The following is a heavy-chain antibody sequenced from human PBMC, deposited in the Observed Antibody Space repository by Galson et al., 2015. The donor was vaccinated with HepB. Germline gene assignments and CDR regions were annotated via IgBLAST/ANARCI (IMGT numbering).Heavy chain of an antibody. Sequence: SLRLSCAASGFTFSSYAMSWVRQAPGKGLEWVSAISGSGGSTYYADSVKGRFTISRDNSKNTLYLQMNSLRAEDTAVYYCAKDLQEWEGAFDIWGQGTMVTVSS. CDR1: GFTFSSYA. CDR2: ISGSGGST. V-gene: IGHV3-23*01. D-gene: IGHD1-26*01. CDR3: AKDLQEWEGAFDI. J-gene: IGHJ3*02.